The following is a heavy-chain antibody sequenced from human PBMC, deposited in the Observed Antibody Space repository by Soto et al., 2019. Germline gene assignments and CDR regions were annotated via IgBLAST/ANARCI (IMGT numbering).Heavy chain of an antibody. CDR1: GFTFSSYA. CDR2: ISYDGSNK. Sequence: GGSLRLSCAASGFTFSSYAMHWVRQAPGKGLEWVAVISYDGSNKYYADSVKGRFTISRDNSKNTLYLQMNSLRAEDTAVYYCARVMLEYGDYIERYYYYGMDVCGQGTTATVYS. V-gene: IGHV3-30-3*01. D-gene: IGHD4-17*01. J-gene: IGHJ6*02. CDR3: ARVMLEYGDYIERYYYYGMDV.